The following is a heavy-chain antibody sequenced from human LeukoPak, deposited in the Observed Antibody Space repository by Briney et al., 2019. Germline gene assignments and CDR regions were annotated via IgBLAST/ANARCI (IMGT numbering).Heavy chain of an antibody. V-gene: IGHV4-59*08. Sequence: SETLSLTCTVSGGSISSYYWSWIRQPPGKGLEWIGYIYYSGSTNYNPSLKSRVTISVDTSKNQFSLKLSSVTAADTAVYYCARRYLQLWANSDAFDIWGQGTMVTASS. CDR2: IYYSGST. CDR1: GGSISSYY. D-gene: IGHD5-18*01. J-gene: IGHJ3*02. CDR3: ARRYLQLWANSDAFDI.